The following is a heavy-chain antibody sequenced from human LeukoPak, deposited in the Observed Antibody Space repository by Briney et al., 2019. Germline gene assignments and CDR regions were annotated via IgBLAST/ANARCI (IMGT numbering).Heavy chain of an antibody. Sequence: PSQTLSLTCTVSGGSISSGGYYWSWIRQHPGKGLEWFGYIYYSGSTYYNPSLKSRVTISVDTSKNQFSLKLSSVTAADTAVYYCARESYRSGYFDYWGQGTLVTVSS. CDR1: GGSISSGGYY. J-gene: IGHJ4*02. V-gene: IGHV4-31*03. D-gene: IGHD4-11*01. CDR3: ARESYRSGYFDY. CDR2: IYYSGST.